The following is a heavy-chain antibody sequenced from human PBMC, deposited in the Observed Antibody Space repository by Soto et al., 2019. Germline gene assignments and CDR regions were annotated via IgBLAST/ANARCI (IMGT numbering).Heavy chain of an antibody. V-gene: IGHV4-31*03. CDR3: ARVRASFGLDV. CDR1: GGSITGAYY. CDR2: IHYRGTT. J-gene: IGHJ6*02. Sequence: SETLSLTCNVSGGSITGAYYWNWIRQHPGKGLEWIGSIHYRGTTDYNPSLKSRITISLDRSKNQFALKLSSVTAADTAVYYCARVRASFGLDVWGQGTTVTVSS.